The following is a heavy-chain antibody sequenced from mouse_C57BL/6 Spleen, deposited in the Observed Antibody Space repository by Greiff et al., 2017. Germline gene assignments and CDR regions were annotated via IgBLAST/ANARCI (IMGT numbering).Heavy chain of an antibody. J-gene: IGHJ4*01. V-gene: IGHV5-17*01. CDR3: ARGSITTGYYAMDY. Sequence: EVQLVESGGGLVKPGGSLKLSCAASGFTFSDYGMHWVRQAPEKGLEWVAYISSGSSTIYYADTVKGRFTISRDNAKNTLFLQRTSLRSEDTAMYYCARGSITTGYYAMDYWGQGTSVTVSS. CDR1: GFTFSDYG. D-gene: IGHD1-1*01. CDR2: ISSGSSTI.